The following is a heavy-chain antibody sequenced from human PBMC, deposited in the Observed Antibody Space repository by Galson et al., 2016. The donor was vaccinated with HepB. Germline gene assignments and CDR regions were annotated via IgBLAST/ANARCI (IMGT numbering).Heavy chain of an antibody. CDR3: AKDGLVNWGSPIDY. V-gene: IGHV3-23*01. D-gene: IGHD7-27*01. CDR2: ISTSGDRI. Sequence: SLRLSCAASGFTFSSYGMSWVRQASGKGLEWVSGISTSGDRIKYADSVKGRFTISRDNSKSTLYLQMNSLRAEDTAVYYCAKDGLVNWGSPIDYWGQGTLVTVSS. J-gene: IGHJ4*02. CDR1: GFTFSSYG.